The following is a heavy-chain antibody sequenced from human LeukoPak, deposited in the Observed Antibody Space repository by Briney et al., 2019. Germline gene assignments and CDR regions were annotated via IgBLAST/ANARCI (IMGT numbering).Heavy chain of an antibody. CDR2: ISSNSRYI. V-gene: IGHV3-21*03. Sequence: GGSLRLSCAASGFTFSTYSMNWVRQAPGKGLEWVSSISSNSRYIYYADSMRGRFTISRDNAKNSLYLQMNSLKPEDTAVYYCTTGPITMVRGVIIEHGLYYYYYMDVWGKGTTVTISS. D-gene: IGHD3-10*01. J-gene: IGHJ6*03. CDR3: TTGPITMVRGVIIEHGLYYYYYMDV. CDR1: GFTFSTYS.